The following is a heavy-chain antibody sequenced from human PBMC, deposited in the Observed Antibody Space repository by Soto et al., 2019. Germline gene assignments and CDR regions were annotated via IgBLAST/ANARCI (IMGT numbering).Heavy chain of an antibody. CDR1: GGSISSSSYY. CDR2: IYYSGST. Sequence: SETLSLTCTVSGGSISSSSYYWGWIRQPPGKGLEWIGSIYYSGSTYYNPSLKSRVTISVDTSKNQFSLKLSSVTAADTAVYYCERVIAVAVRGFDTWGQGTLVTVSS. CDR3: ERVIAVAVRGFDT. J-gene: IGHJ5*02. D-gene: IGHD6-19*01. V-gene: IGHV4-39*01.